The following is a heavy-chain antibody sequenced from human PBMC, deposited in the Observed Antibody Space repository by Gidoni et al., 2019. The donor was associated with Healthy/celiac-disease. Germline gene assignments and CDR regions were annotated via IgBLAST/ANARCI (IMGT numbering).Heavy chain of an antibody. D-gene: IGHD3-3*01. Sequence: QVQLVQSGAEVKKPGASVKVSCKASGYTFTGSYMHWVRQAHGQGLEWMGWINPNSGGTNYAQKFQGRVTMTRDTSISTAYMELSRLRSDDTAVYYCARDLMPITIFGVVIMSSWFDPWGQGTLVTVSS. CDR1: GYTFTGSY. J-gene: IGHJ5*02. V-gene: IGHV1-2*02. CDR3: ARDLMPITIFGVVIMSSWFDP. CDR2: INPNSGGT.